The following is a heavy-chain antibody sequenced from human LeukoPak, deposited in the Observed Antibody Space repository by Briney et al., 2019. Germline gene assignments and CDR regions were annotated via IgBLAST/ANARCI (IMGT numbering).Heavy chain of an antibody. Sequence: QPGGSLRLSCAASGFTFSSYWMHWVRQAPGKGLVWVSRINSDGSSTSYADSVKGRFTISRTNAKNTLYLQMNSLRAEDTAVYYCARGVGYCSSTSCYWWFDPWGQGTLVTVSS. CDR2: INSDGSST. J-gene: IGHJ5*02. CDR1: GFTFSSYW. CDR3: ARGVGYCSSTSCYWWFDP. V-gene: IGHV3-74*01. D-gene: IGHD2-2*01.